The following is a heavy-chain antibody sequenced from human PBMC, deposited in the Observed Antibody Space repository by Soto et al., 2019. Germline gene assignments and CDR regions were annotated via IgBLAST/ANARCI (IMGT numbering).Heavy chain of an antibody. J-gene: IGHJ4*02. V-gene: IGHV3-30*03. Sequence: LRLSCAASGFTFSSYGMHWVRQAPGKGLEWVAVISYDGSNKYYADSVKGRFTISRDNSKNTLYLQMNSLRAEDTAVYYCATGSPYYYDSSGYYPHWGQGTLVTVSS. CDR2: ISYDGSNK. CDR3: ATGSPYYYDSSGYYPH. CDR1: GFTFSSYG. D-gene: IGHD3-22*01.